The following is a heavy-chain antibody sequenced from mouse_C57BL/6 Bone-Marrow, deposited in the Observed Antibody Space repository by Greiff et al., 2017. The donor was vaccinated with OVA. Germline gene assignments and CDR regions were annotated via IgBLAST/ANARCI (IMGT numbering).Heavy chain of an antibody. D-gene: IGHD1-1*01. CDR2: IYPGNSDT. V-gene: IGHV1-5*01. Sequence: VQLQQSGTVLARPGASVKMSCKTSGYTFTSYWMHWVKQRPGQGLEWIGAIYPGNSDTSYNQKFKGKAKLTAVTSASTAYMELSSLTNEDSAVYYGTRPTTVVAPPYAMDYWGQGTSVTVSS. CDR3: TRPTTVVAPPYAMDY. CDR1: GYTFTSYW. J-gene: IGHJ4*01.